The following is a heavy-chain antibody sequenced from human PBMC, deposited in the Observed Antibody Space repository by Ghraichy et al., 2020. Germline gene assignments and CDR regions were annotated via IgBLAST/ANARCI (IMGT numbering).Heavy chain of an antibody. CDR3: ARGRKGYGYYYFDY. J-gene: IGHJ4*02. CDR2: IYSGGST. V-gene: IGHV3-66*01. CDR1: GFTVSSNY. Sequence: GGSLRLSCAASGFTVSSNYMSWVRQAPGKGLEWVSVIYSGGSTYYADSVKGRFTISRDNSKNTLYLQMNSLRAEDTAVYYCARGRKGYGYYYFDYGGQGTLVTVSS. D-gene: IGHD5-18*01.